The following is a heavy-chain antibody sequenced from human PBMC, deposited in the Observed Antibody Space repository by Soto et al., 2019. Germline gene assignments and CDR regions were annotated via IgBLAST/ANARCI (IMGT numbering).Heavy chain of an antibody. CDR1: GDSVSSNSAA. Sequence: SQTLSLTCAISGDSVSSNSAAWNWIRQSPSRGLEWLGRTYYRSKWYNDYAVSVKSRITINPDTSKNQFSLQLNSVTPEDTAVYYCARSRSHCTNGVCYYYGMDVWGQGTTVTVSS. CDR2: TYYRSKWYN. V-gene: IGHV6-1*01. D-gene: IGHD2-8*01. CDR3: ARSRSHCTNGVCYYYGMDV. J-gene: IGHJ6*02.